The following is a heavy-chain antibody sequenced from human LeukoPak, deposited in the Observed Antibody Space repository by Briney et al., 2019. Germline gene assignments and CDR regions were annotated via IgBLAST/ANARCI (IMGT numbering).Heavy chain of an antibody. V-gene: IGHV5-10-1*01. CDR3: ARTYSSGWSFDY. D-gene: IGHD6-19*01. Sequence: GESLKISCKGSGYSFTSYWISWVRQMPGKGVEWMGRIDPSDSYTNYSPSFQGHVTISADKSISTAYLQWRSLKASDTAMYYCARTYSSGWSFDYWGQGTLVTVSS. CDR1: GYSFTSYW. CDR2: IDPSDSYT. J-gene: IGHJ4*02.